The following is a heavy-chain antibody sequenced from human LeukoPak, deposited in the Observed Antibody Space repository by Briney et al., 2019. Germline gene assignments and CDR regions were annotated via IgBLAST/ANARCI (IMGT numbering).Heavy chain of an antibody. J-gene: IGHJ4*02. D-gene: IGHD1-26*01. CDR2: ISGSGGSA. V-gene: IGHV3-23*01. CDR3: AKDGVVGAMESYFDY. CDR1: GFTFSSYA. Sequence: GGSLRLSCAASGFTFSSYAMSWVRQAPGKGLEWVSAISGSGGSAYYADSVKGRFTISRDNSKNTLYLQMNSLRAEDTAVYYCAKDGVVGAMESYFDYWGQGTLVTVSS.